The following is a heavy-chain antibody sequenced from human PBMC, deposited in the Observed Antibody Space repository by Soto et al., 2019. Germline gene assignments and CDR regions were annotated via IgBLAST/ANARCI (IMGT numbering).Heavy chain of an antibody. CDR3: ARGERYGGGDCYSAGGFDY. D-gene: IGHD2-21*02. J-gene: IGHJ4*02. CDR2: IYYSGST. CDR1: GGSISSGGYY. Sequence: QVQLQESGPGLVKPSQTLSLTCTVSGGSISSGGYYWNWIRQHPGKGLEWIGSIYYSGSTDYNPSLKSRVTISGDTSKNQFSPKLTSVTAADTAVYYCARGERYGGGDCYSAGGFDYWGQGTLVTVSS. V-gene: IGHV4-31*03.